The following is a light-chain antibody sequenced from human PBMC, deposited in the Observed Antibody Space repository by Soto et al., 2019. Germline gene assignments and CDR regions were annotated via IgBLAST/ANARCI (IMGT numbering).Light chain of an antibody. V-gene: IGKV1-39*01. CDR3: QQTHSTSSYT. Sequence: IRMTLSAASVSASVGDRVTITCRASQNIRNYLNWYQQRPGKTPNLLVYAASNLRGGVPSRFSGSGSGTVFTLTINSLQPEDFATYYCQQTHSTSSYTFG. CDR1: QNIRNY. J-gene: IGKJ2*01. CDR2: AAS.